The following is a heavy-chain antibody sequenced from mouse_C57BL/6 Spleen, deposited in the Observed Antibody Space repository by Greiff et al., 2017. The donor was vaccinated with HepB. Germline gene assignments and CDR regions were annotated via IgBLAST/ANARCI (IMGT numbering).Heavy chain of an antibody. CDR1: GYTFTSYW. CDR2: IHPNSGST. Sequence: QVHVKQSGAELVKPGASVKLSCKASGYTFTSYWMHWVKQRPGQGLEWIGMIHPNSGSTNYNEKFKSKATLTVDKSSSTAYMKLSSLTSEDSAVYYCARWCTTVVDYAMDYWGQGTSVTVSS. V-gene: IGHV1-64*01. J-gene: IGHJ4*01. CDR3: ARWCTTVVDYAMDY. D-gene: IGHD1-1*01.